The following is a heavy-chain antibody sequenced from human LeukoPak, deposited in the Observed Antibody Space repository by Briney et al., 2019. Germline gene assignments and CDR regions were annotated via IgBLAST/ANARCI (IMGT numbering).Heavy chain of an antibody. D-gene: IGHD3-10*01. J-gene: IGHJ5*02. Sequence: SETLSLTCTVSGGSISSYYWSWIRQPPGKGLEWIGYIYYSGSTNYNPSLKSRVTISVDTSKNQFSLKLSSVTAADTAVYYCARIRYGSGKIDPWGQGTLVTVSS. V-gene: IGHV4-59*01. CDR1: GGSISSYY. CDR2: IYYSGST. CDR3: ARIRYGSGKIDP.